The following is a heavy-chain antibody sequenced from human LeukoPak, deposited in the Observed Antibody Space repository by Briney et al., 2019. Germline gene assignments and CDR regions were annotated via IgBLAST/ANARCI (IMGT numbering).Heavy chain of an antibody. V-gene: IGHV3-30*18. J-gene: IGHJ3*02. CDR3: AKDRILTMIVRGAFDI. Sequence: PGRSLRLSCAASGFTFSSYGMHWVRQAPGKGLEWVAVISYDGSNKYYADSVKGRFTISRDNSKNTLFLQMNSLRAEDTAVYYCAKDRILTMIVRGAFDIWGRGTMATVSS. D-gene: IGHD3-22*01. CDR1: GFTFSSYG. CDR2: ISYDGSNK.